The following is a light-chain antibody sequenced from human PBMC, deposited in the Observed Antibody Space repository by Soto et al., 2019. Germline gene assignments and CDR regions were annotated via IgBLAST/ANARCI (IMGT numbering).Light chain of an antibody. V-gene: IGLV2-14*01. CDR3: SSYSISTAYL. Sequence: QSVLPQPASVSGSPGQSITISCTGTSSDVGGYDYVSWYQLHPGKAPKLMVFELNNRPSGVSYRFSGSKSGNTASLTISGLQAEDEADYFCSSYSISTAYLFGTGTKVTVL. CDR2: ELN. J-gene: IGLJ1*01. CDR1: SSDVGGYDY.